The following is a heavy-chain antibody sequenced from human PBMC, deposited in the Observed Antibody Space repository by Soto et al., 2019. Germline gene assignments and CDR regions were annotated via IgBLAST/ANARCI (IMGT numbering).Heavy chain of an antibody. J-gene: IGHJ5*02. CDR3: ARGEGSIAARRSVRFDP. V-gene: IGHV4-34*01. CDR1: GGSFSGYY. D-gene: IGHD6-6*01. Sequence: PSETLSLTCAVYGGSFSGYYWSWIRQPPGKGLEWIGEINHSGSTNYNPSLKSRVTISVDTSKNQFSLKLSSVTAADTAVYYCARGEGSIAARRSVRFDPWGQGTLVTVSS. CDR2: INHSGST.